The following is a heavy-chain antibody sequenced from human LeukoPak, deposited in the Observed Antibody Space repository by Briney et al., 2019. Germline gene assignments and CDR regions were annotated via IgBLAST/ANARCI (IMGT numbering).Heavy chain of an antibody. Sequence: GGSLRLSCAASGFTFSSYAMHWVRQAPGKGLEWVSAISGSGGSTYYADSVKGRFTISRDNSKNTLYLQMNSLRAEDTAVYYCAKNRRGTMIVAVITGPIDYWGQGTLVTVSS. V-gene: IGHV3-23*01. CDR1: GFTFSSYA. J-gene: IGHJ4*02. CDR2: ISGSGGST. D-gene: IGHD3-22*01. CDR3: AKNRRGTMIVAVITGPIDY.